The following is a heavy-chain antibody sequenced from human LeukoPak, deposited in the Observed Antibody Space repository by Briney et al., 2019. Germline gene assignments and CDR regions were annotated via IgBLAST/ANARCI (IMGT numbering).Heavy chain of an antibody. CDR1: GFTISSYG. D-gene: IGHD6-19*01. CDR2: ISSSGSTI. V-gene: IGHV3-48*03. J-gene: IGHJ4*02. CDR3: ARVGYSSGWYDGYYFDN. Sequence: GGSLTRNCAASGFTISSYGMNWVGHAQGHGLEWVLYISSSGSTIYYADSVKGRITISRDNAKNSLYLQMNSLRAEDTAVYDCARVGYSSGWYDGYYFDNWGQGTLVTVSS.